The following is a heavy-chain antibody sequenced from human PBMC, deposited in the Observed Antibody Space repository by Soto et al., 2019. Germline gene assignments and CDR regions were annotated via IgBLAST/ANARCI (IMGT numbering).Heavy chain of an antibody. D-gene: IGHD1-26*01. CDR3: SADHPHMAMGWPV. Sequence: SVKVSCKASGFDFGSFGIQFLRQTRGRGLEWIGWIVVVSGSTNYARQFQGRVAISRDMSSSTAYLDLYDLKSDDTAVYFCSADHPHMAMGWPVWGQGTTVT. CDR1: GFDFGSFG. J-gene: IGHJ6*02. CDR2: IVVVSGST. V-gene: IGHV1-58*02.